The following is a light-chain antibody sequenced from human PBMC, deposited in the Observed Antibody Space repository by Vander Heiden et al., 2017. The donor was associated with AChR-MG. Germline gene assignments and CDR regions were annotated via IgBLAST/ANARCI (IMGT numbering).Light chain of an antibody. CDR1: SSHIGSNT. Sequence: QSVLTQPPSASGTPGQRVTISCSGSSSHIGSNTVNWYQQHPGTAPKLLIYSNNQRPSGGPDRFSGSKSGTSASLAISGLQSEDEADYYCAAWDDSLNGVVFGGGTKLTVL. J-gene: IGLJ2*01. V-gene: IGLV1-44*01. CDR3: AAWDDSLNGVV. CDR2: SNN.